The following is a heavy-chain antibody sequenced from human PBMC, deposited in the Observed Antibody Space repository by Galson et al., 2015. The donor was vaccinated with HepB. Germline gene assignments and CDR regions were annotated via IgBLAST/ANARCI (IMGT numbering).Heavy chain of an antibody. Sequence: SLRLSCAASGFTFSSYSMNWVRQAPGKGLEWVSSISSSSSYIYYADSVKGRFTISRDNAKNSLYLQMNSLRAEDTAVYYCARGYPTGGGDCSGGSCYVDTAMVNYYYYYGMDVWGQGTTVTVSS. CDR3: ARGYPTGGGDCSGGSCYVDTAMVNYYYYYGMDV. J-gene: IGHJ6*02. D-gene: IGHD2-15*01. CDR1: GFTFSSYS. V-gene: IGHV3-21*01. CDR2: ISSSSSYI.